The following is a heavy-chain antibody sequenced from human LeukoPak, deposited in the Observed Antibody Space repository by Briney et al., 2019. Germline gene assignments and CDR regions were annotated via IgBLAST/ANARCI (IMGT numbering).Heavy chain of an antibody. CDR3: ARGPPNWGYDY. V-gene: IGHV1-3*01. CDR1: GYTFTSYA. D-gene: IGHD7-27*01. CDR2: INAGNGNT. Sequence: ASVKVSCKASGYTFTSYAMHWVRQAPGQGLEWMGWINAGNGNTKYSQKFQGRVTFTRDTSASTAYMELSSLRSDDTAVYYCARGPPNWGYDYWGPGTLVTVSS. J-gene: IGHJ4*02.